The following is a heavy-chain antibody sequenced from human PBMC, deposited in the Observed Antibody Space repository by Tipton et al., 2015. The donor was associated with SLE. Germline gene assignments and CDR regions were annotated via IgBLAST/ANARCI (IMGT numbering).Heavy chain of an antibody. J-gene: IGHJ4*01. V-gene: IGHV4-59*11. CDR3: AKYYYDASGYQSVDY. D-gene: IGHD3-22*01. CDR1: GVSISDHY. CDR2: VFYSASS. Sequence: GLVKPSETLSLTCTVSGVSISDHYWTWIRQPPGKGLQWLAYVFYSASSSLTRAHYNPSLMSRVTISVDTSKNQFSLKLTSVTAADTAVYYCAKYYYDASGYQSVDYWGHGALVTVSS.